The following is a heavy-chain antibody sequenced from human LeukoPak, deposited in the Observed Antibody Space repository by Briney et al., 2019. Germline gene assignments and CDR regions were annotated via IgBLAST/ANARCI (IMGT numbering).Heavy chain of an antibody. CDR3: ARGRYYYDSSGYDIDY. CDR1: GFTFSSYA. CDR2: ISGSGGST. D-gene: IGHD3-22*01. V-gene: IGHV3-23*01. J-gene: IGHJ4*02. Sequence: GGSLRLSCAASGFTFSSYAMSWVRQAPGKGLEWVSGISGSGGSTYYADSVKGRFTISRDNAKNSLYLQMNSLRAEDTAVYYCARGRYYYDSSGYDIDYWGQGTLVTVSS.